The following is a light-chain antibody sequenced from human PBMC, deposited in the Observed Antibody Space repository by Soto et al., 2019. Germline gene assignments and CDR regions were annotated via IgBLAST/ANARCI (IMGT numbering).Light chain of an antibody. CDR1: QSVLYSSNNKNY. V-gene: IGKV4-1*01. CDR2: WAS. Sequence: DIVMTKSPDSLPVSLGERATINCKSSQSVLYSSNNKNYLAWYQQKPGQPPKLLIYWASTRESGVPDRFSGSGSGTDFTLTISSLKDEDVAVYYCQQYYSTPITFGQGTRLEIK. J-gene: IGKJ5*01. CDR3: QQYYSTPIT.